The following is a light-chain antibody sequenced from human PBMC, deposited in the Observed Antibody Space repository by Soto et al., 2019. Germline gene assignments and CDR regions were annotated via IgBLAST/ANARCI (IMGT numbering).Light chain of an antibody. J-gene: IGKJ5*01. CDR2: GAS. CDR1: QSVSSN. V-gene: IGKV3-15*01. Sequence: EIVMTQSPATLSVSLGERATLSCRASQSVSSNLAWYQQKPGQAPRLLIYGASTRATGIPGRFSGSGSGTEFTLTNSSLQSEDFAVYYWQQYNNSPRFGQGTRLEIK. CDR3: QQYNNSPR.